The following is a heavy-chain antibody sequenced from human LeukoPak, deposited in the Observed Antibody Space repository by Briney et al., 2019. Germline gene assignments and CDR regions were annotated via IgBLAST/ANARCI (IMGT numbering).Heavy chain of an antibody. CDR2: ISSSSSYI. D-gene: IGHD6-6*01. Sequence: GGSLRLSCAASGFTFSSYSMNWVRQAPGKGLEWVSSISSSSSYIYYADSVKGRFTISRDNSKNTLYLQMNSLRAEDTAVYYCAKYVGGSSSSFDYWGQGTLVTVSS. V-gene: IGHV3-21*04. CDR1: GFTFSSYS. J-gene: IGHJ4*02. CDR3: AKYVGGSSSSFDY.